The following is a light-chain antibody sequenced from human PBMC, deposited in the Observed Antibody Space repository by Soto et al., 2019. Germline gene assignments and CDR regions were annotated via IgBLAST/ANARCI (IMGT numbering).Light chain of an antibody. J-gene: IGKJ1*01. CDR2: CAS. V-gene: IGKV3-15*01. CDR3: QQYNNWPQT. CDR1: QSVSSN. Sequence: EIVMTQSPATLSVSPGERATLSCRASQSVSSNFAWYQQKPGQAPRLLIYCASTRATGIPARFSSSGSGKDFLLTSSRLQYDDVAFYYWQQYNNWPQTFGQGTKVEIK.